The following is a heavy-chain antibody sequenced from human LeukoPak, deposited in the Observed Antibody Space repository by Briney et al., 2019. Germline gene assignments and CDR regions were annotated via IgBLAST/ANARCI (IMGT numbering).Heavy chain of an antibody. V-gene: IGHV3-20*04. CDR2: INWKGDST. Sequence: PGGSLRLSCAASGFTFDDYGMSWVRQAPGKRLEWVSGINWKGDSTEFADSVKGRFSISRDNSKNTLYLQMNSLRAEDTAVYYCARDTYGSDYWGQGTLVTVSS. D-gene: IGHD3-10*01. CDR3: ARDTYGSDY. CDR1: GFTFDDYG. J-gene: IGHJ4*02.